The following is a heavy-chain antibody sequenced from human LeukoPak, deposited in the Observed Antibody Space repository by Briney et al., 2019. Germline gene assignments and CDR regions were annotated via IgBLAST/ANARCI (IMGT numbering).Heavy chain of an antibody. J-gene: IGHJ4*02. Sequence: GGSLRLSCAASGFTFSSHWMSWVRQAPGKGLEWVANIKQDGSEKYYMDSVKGRFTISRDNAKNSLYLQMNSLRAEDTAVYYCARDRDDYGDYWGQGTLVTVSS. V-gene: IGHV3-7*01. CDR2: IKQDGSEK. CDR1: GFTFSSHW. CDR3: ARDRDDYGDY.